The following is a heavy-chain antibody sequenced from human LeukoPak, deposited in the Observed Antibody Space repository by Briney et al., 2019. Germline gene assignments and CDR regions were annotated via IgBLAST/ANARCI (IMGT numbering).Heavy chain of an antibody. CDR1: GGSISSSSYY. J-gene: IGHJ4*02. V-gene: IGHV4-39*07. CDR2: IYYSGST. CDR3: ARDLTIFGVVDY. Sequence: SETLSLTCTVSGGSISSSSYYWGWIRRPPGKGLEWIGSIYYSGSTYYNPSLKSRVTISVDTSKNQFSLKLSSVTAADTAVYYCARDLTIFGVVDYWGQGTLVTVSS. D-gene: IGHD3-3*01.